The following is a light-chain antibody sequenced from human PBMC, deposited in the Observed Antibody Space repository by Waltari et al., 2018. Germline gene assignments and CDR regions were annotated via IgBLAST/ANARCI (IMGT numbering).Light chain of an antibody. CDR1: QSIYSTY. Sequence: EIVLTQSPGTLSLCPGERATLSCRASQSIYSTYLAWYQQKPGQAPRLLIYRASNRATGVPDRFSGSGSGTDFTLTISRLEPEDFAVFYCQQYGSSPRTFGQGTTVEIK. J-gene: IGKJ1*01. CDR2: RAS. CDR3: QQYGSSPRT. V-gene: IGKV3-20*01.